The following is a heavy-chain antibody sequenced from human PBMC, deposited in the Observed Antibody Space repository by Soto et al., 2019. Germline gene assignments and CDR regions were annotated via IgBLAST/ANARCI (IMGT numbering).Heavy chain of an antibody. CDR1: GFTFSSYA. D-gene: IGHD3-22*01. CDR2: ISYDGSNK. CDR3: ARHYDSSGYYRYDAFDI. J-gene: IGHJ3*02. V-gene: IGHV3-30-3*01. Sequence: PGGSLRLSCAASGFTFSSYAMHWVRQAPGKGLEWVAVISYDGSNKYYADSVKGRFTISRDNSKNTLYLQMNSLRAEDTAVYYCARHYDSSGYYRYDAFDIWGQGTMVTVSS.